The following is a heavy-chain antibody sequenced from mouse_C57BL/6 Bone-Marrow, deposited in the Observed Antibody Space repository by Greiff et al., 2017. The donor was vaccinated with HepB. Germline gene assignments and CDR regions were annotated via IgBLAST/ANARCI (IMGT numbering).Heavy chain of an antibody. J-gene: IGHJ3*01. D-gene: IGHD2-1*01. CDR2: IYPRSGNT. CDR3: ARQRGGNYGFAY. CDR1: GYTFTSYG. V-gene: IGHV1-81*01. Sequence: VQLQESGAELARPGASVKLSCKASGYTFTSYGMSWVKQRTGQGLEWIGEIYPRSGNTYYNEKFKGKATLTADKSSSTAYMELRSLTSEDSAVYFCARQRGGNYGFAYWGQGTLVTVSA.